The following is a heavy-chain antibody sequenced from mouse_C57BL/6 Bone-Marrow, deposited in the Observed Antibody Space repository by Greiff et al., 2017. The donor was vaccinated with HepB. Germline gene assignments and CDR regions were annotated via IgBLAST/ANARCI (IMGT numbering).Heavy chain of an antibody. CDR3: ARGLRFAY. CDR1: GYTFTDYY. Sequence: EVQLQQSGPELVKPGASVKISCKASGYTFTDYYMNWVKQSHGKSLEWIGDINPNNGGTSYNQKFKGKATLTVDKSSSTAYMELRSLTSEDSAVYYGARGLRFAYWGQGTLVTVSA. D-gene: IGHD2-13*01. CDR2: INPNNGGT. V-gene: IGHV1-26*01. J-gene: IGHJ3*01.